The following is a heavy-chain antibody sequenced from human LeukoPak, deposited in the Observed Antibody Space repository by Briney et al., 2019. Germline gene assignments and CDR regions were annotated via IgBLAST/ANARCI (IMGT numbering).Heavy chain of an antibody. J-gene: IGHJ4*02. CDR2: IKQDESEK. Sequence: GGSLRLSCAASGFSFNSYWMSWVRRAPGKGLEWVANIKQDESEKYYVAYVKGRFTISRDNTKNSLYLQINRLRADDTAVYYCARGAYYFGYWGQGTLVSVSS. CDR1: GFSFNSYW. V-gene: IGHV3-7*01. CDR3: ARGAYYFGY.